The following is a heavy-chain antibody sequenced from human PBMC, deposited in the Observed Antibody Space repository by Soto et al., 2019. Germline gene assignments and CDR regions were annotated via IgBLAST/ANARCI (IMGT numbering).Heavy chain of an antibody. CDR3: TTDPTLDCSGGSCSSY. CDR2: IKSKTDGGTT. CDR1: GFTFSSYS. V-gene: IGHV3-15*01. Sequence: GGSLRLSCAASGFTFSSYSMNWVRQAPGKGLEWVGRIKSKTDGGTTDYAAPVKGRFTISRDDSKNTLYLQMNSLKTEDTAVYYCTTDPTLDCSGGSCSSYWGQGTLVTVSS. J-gene: IGHJ4*02. D-gene: IGHD2-15*01.